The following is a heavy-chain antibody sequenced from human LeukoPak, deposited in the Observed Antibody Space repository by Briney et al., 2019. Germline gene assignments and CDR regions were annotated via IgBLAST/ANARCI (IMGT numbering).Heavy chain of an antibody. Sequence: GGSLRLSCAASGFTFSSYGMHWVRQAPGKGLEWVAVIWYDGSNKYYADSVKGRFTISRDNSKNTLYLQMNSLRAEDTAVYYCPRDEGIVLVPAAIPNYWGQGTLVTVSS. CDR2: IWYDGSNK. D-gene: IGHD2-2*02. J-gene: IGHJ4*02. CDR3: PRDEGIVLVPAAIPNY. V-gene: IGHV3-33*01. CDR1: GFTFSSYG.